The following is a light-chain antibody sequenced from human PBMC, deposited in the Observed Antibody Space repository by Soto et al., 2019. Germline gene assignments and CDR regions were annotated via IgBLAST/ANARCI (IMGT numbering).Light chain of an antibody. Sequence: EIVLTQSPATLSLSLGERATLSCRASQSVGDYLAWYQQQPGQPPRLLISDASNRAAGIPARFSGSGSGTDFTLTISSLEPEDFAVYYCQQRGNLYTFGQATKLEIK. V-gene: IGKV3-11*01. J-gene: IGKJ2*01. CDR2: DAS. CDR1: QSVGDY. CDR3: QQRGNLYT.